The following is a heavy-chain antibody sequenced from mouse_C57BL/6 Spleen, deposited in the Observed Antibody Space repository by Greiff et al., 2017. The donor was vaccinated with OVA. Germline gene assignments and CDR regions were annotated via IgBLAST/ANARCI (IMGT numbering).Heavy chain of an antibody. V-gene: IGHV2-2*01. CDR2: IWSGGST. CDR1: GFSLTSYG. Sequence: QVQLKESGPGLVQPSQSLSITCTVSGFSLTSYGVHWVRQSPGKGLEWLGVIWSGGSTDYNAAFISRLSISKDNSKSQVFFKMNSLQADDTAIYYCARNLGDGYYYYYAMDYWGQGTSVTVSS. D-gene: IGHD2-3*01. J-gene: IGHJ4*01. CDR3: ARNLGDGYYYYYAMDY.